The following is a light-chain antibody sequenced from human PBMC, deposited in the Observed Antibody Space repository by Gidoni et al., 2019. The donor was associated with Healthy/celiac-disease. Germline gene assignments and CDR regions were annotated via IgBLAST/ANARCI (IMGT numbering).Light chain of an antibody. J-gene: IGLJ2*01. CDR1: SLRSYY. V-gene: IGLV3-19*01. CDR2: GKN. Sequence: AVSVALGQTVRITCQGDSLRSYYASWYQPTPGQAPVLVIYGKNNPPSGIPDRFPGSSSGDTASLTITGAQAEDEADYYCNYRDSSGNLGVFGGGTKLTVL. CDR3: NYRDSSGNLGV.